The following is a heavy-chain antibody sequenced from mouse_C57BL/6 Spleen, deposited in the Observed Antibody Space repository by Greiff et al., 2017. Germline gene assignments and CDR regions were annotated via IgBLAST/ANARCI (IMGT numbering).Heavy chain of an antibody. D-gene: IGHD1-1*01. Sequence: VQLQQSGAELVKPGASVKISCKASGYAFSSYWMNWVKQRPGKGLEWIGQIYPGDGDTNYNGKFKGKATLTADKSSSTAYMQLSSLTSGDAAVYFCARWITTVGYAMDYWGQGTSVTVSS. V-gene: IGHV1-80*01. CDR1: GYAFSSYW. CDR3: ARWITTVGYAMDY. CDR2: IYPGDGDT. J-gene: IGHJ4*01.